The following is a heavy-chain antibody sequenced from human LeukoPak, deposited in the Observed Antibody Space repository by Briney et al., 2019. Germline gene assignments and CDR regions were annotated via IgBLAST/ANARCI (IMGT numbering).Heavy chain of an antibody. J-gene: IGHJ5*02. CDR3: ARDHKSTVVTPGWFDP. V-gene: IGHV1-18*01. Sequence: QKFQGRVTMTADTSTNTVYMEVRSLRSDDTAVYYCARDHKSTVVTPGWFDPWGQGTLVTVSS. D-gene: IGHD4-23*01.